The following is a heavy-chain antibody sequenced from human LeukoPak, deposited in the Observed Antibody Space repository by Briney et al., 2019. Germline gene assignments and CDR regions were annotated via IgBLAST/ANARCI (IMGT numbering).Heavy chain of an antibody. CDR1: GYTFTGYY. J-gene: IGHJ6*03. Sequence: ASVKVSCEASGYTFTGYYMHWVRQAPGQGLEWMGWINPNSGGTNYAQKFQGRVTITADESTSTAYMELSSLRSEDTAVYYCARDRGYSYAKKSSEYYYMDVWGKGTTVTISS. D-gene: IGHD5-18*01. CDR3: ARDRGYSYAKKSSEYYYMDV. CDR2: INPNSGGT. V-gene: IGHV1-2*02.